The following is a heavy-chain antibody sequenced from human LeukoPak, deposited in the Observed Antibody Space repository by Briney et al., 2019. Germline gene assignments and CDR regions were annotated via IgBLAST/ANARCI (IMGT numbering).Heavy chain of an antibody. J-gene: IGHJ4*02. D-gene: IGHD2-15*01. CDR3: ARGYCSGGTCYPDY. CDR1: GYTFTTYA. CDR2: INTDTGNP. V-gene: IGHV7-4-1*02. Sequence: ASVKVSCKASGYTFTTYAMNWVRQASGQGLEWMGWINTDTGNPTYAQGFTGRFVFSLDTSVSTAYLQINSLEAEDTTVYYCARGYCSGGTCYPDYWGQGTLVTVSS.